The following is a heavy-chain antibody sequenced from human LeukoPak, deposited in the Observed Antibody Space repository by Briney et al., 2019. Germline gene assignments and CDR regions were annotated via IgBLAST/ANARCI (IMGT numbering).Heavy chain of an antibody. J-gene: IGHJ6*02. D-gene: IGHD4-17*01. CDR3: ARGGPYGDYFLGMDV. CDR1: GGTFSSYA. V-gene: IGHV1-69*13. CDR2: IIPILGTA. Sequence: ASVKVSCKASGGTFSSYAISWVRQAPGQGLEWMGGIIPILGTANYAQKFQGRVTITADESTSTAYMELSSLRSEDTAVYYCARGGPYGDYFLGMDVWGQGTTVTVSS.